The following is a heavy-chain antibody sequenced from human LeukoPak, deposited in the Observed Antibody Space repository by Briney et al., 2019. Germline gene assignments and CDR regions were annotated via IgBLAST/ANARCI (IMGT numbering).Heavy chain of an antibody. CDR1: GFTFNTYS. CDR3: ARDNMGFDY. J-gene: IGHJ4*02. V-gene: IGHV3-48*01. Sequence: GGSLRLSCAASGFTFNTYSMNWVRQAPGKGLEWVSYITSSSSSIYYADSVKGRFTISRDNAKNSLYLQMNSLRAEDTAVYYCARDNMGFDYWGQGTLVTVYS. CDR2: ITSSSSSI. D-gene: IGHD2/OR15-2a*01.